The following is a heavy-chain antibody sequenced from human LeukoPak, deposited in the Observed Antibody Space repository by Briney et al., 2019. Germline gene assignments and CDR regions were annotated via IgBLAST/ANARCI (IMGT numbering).Heavy chain of an antibody. CDR2: INSNSGGV. V-gene: IGHV1-2*02. CDR1: GYTFTGYY. CDR3: ARYLAAPYDAFDI. Sequence: EASVKVSCKASGYTFTGYYMHWVRQAPGQGLEWMGWINSNSGGVHYAQSFQGRVTMTRDTSISTAYMDLTRLRYDDTAVYFCARYLAAPYDAFDIWGQGTMVTVSS. D-gene: IGHD2-15*01. J-gene: IGHJ3*02.